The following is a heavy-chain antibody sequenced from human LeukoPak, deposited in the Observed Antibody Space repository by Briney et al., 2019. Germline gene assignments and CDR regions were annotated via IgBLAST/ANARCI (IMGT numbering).Heavy chain of an antibody. CDR3: ARGSYYDILTGYYTGSFDY. D-gene: IGHD3-9*01. V-gene: IGHV4-4*07. Sequence: PSETLSLTCTVSGGSISNYYWSWVRQPAGKGLEWIGRIYTSGITKYNPSFKSRVTVSVDTSKNQFSLRLSSVTAADTAVYYCARGSYYDILTGYYTGSFDYWGQGTLVIVSS. CDR1: GGSISNYY. CDR2: IYTSGIT. J-gene: IGHJ4*02.